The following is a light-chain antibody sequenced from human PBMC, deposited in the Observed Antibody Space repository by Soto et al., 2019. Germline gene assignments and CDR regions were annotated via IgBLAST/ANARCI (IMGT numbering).Light chain of an antibody. CDR3: QSYDTRLSGYV. CDR2: GNN. CDR1: SSNIGAGFD. J-gene: IGLJ1*01. Sequence: QSVLTHPPSVSGAPGQGVTISCTGSSSNIGAGFDVHWYQQLPGTAPKLLIYGNNNRPSGVTDRFSGSKFGTSASLAITGLQADDEADYYCQSYDTRLSGYVFGTGTKVTV. V-gene: IGLV1-40*01.